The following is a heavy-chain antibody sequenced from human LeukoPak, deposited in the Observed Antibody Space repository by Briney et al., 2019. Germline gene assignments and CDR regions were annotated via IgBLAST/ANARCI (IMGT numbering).Heavy chain of an antibody. J-gene: IGHJ1*01. CDR3: ARRRYYDGSGYLE. CDR1: GGSISSYY. D-gene: IGHD3-22*01. V-gene: IGHV4-4*07. CDR2: IYTSGST. Sequence: SETLSLTCTVSGGSISSYYWSWIRQPAGKRLEWIGRIYTSGSTNYNPSPKSRVTMSVDPSNNQFSLNLRSVTAADTAVYYCARRRYYDGSGYLEWGQGTLLSVSS.